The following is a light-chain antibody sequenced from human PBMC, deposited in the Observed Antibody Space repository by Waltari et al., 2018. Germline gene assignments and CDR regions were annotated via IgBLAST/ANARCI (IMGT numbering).Light chain of an antibody. CDR1: SSNIGRNY. J-gene: IGLJ1*01. CDR2: DNC. CDR3: GTWENSLSVYV. Sequence: QSVLTQPPSVSAAPGQKVTISCSGGSSNIGRNYVSWYQHLPGTAPKLLIYDNCEGPAGIPDRFAGSQSGTSATLGITGLQTGDEADYYCGTWENSLSVYVCGTGTKVTVL. V-gene: IGLV1-51*01.